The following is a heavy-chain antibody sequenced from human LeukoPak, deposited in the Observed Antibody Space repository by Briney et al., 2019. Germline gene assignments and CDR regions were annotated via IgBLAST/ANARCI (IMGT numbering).Heavy chain of an antibody. CDR1: GFTFSSYS. V-gene: IGHV3-21*01. CDR3: ARDDGEYQPYYMDV. D-gene: IGHD2-2*01. Sequence: PGGSLRLSCAASGFTFSSYSMNWVRQAPGKGLEWVSSISSSSSYIYYADSVKGRFTISRDNAKNSLYLQMNSLRADDTAVYYCARDDGEYQPYYMDVWGKGTTVTISS. CDR2: ISSSSSYI. J-gene: IGHJ6*03.